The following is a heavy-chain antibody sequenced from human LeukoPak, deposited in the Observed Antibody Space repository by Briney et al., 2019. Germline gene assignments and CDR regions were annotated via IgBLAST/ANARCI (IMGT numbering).Heavy chain of an antibody. V-gene: IGHV3-23*01. CDR3: AKDTTMVRGVSDAFDI. CDR2: ISGSGGST. CDR1: GFTFSSCA. J-gene: IGHJ3*02. Sequence: GGSLRLSCAASGFTFSSCAMSWVRQAPGKGLEWISAISGSGGSTYYADSVKGRFTISRDNSKNTLYLQMNSLRAEDTAVYYCAKDTTMVRGVSDAFDIWGQGTMVTVSS. D-gene: IGHD3-10*01.